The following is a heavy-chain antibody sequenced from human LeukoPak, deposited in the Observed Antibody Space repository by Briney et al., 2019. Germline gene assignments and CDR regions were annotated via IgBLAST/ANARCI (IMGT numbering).Heavy chain of an antibody. CDR3: ARDRGRSARGCYYGMDV. CDR2: INQDGGEK. CDR1: GFTFSTYW. J-gene: IGHJ6*02. Sequence: PGGSLRLSCAGSGFTFSTYWMTWVRQAPGKGLEWVANINQDGGEKYYVDSVKGRFTISRDNAKNSLYLQMNSLRAEDTAVYYCARDRGRSARGCYYGMDVWGQGTAVAVSS. D-gene: IGHD2-15*01. V-gene: IGHV3-7*01.